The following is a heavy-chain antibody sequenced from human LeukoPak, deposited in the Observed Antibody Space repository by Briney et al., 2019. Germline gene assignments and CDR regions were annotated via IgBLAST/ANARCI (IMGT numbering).Heavy chain of an antibody. CDR2: IRYGGSNK. Sequence: GGSLRLSCAASGFTFSSYGMHWVRQAPGKGLEWVAFIRYGGSNKYYADSVKGRFTISRDNSKNTLYLQMNSLRAEDTAVYYCAKDGYYGSGSYFYYYYYGMDVWGQGTTVTVS. CDR3: AKDGYYGSGSYFYYYYYGMDV. CDR1: GFTFSSYG. V-gene: IGHV3-30*02. J-gene: IGHJ6*02. D-gene: IGHD3-10*01.